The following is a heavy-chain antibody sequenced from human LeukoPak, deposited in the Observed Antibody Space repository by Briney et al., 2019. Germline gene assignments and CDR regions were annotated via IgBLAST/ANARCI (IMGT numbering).Heavy chain of an antibody. CDR2: ISSSSSYI. CDR3: ARSGIKMVRGVIIKSPYHMDV. CDR1: GFTFSSYW. Sequence: PGGSLRLSCAASGFTFSSYWMNWVRQAPGKGLEWVSSISSSSSYIYYADSVKGRFTISRDDAKNSLSLQMNSLRAEDTAVYYCARSGIKMVRGVIIKSPYHMDVWGKGTTVTVSS. J-gene: IGHJ6*03. V-gene: IGHV3-21*01. D-gene: IGHD3-10*01.